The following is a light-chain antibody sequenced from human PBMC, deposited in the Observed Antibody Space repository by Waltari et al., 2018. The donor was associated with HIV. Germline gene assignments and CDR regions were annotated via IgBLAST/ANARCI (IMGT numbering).Light chain of an antibody. V-gene: IGLV2-8*01. J-gene: IGLJ2*01. CDR1: RSDIGNYAY. CDR3: ASYGGRNNRVL. Sequence: QSALTQPPSASGSPEQSVTLSCTGTRSDIGNYAYVSWYQQHPGKAPKLLIYEVDKRPSGVPGRFSGSKSGDTASLTVSGLQAEDEADYYCASYGGRNNRVLFGGGTRLTVL. CDR2: EVD.